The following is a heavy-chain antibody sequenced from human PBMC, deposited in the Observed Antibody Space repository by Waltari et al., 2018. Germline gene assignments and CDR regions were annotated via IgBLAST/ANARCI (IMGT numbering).Heavy chain of an antibody. CDR3: ARGRRYYCSGSYYNPFDP. CDR2: MNPNSGNT. CDR1: GYTFTSYD. J-gene: IGHJ5*02. Sequence: QVQLVQSGAEVKKPGASVKVSCKASGYTFTSYDINWVRQATGQGLEWMGWMNPNSGNTGYAQKFQGRVTMTRNTSISTAYMELSSLRSEDTAVYYCARGRRYYCSGSYYNPFDPWGQGTLVTVSS. D-gene: IGHD3-10*01. V-gene: IGHV1-8*01.